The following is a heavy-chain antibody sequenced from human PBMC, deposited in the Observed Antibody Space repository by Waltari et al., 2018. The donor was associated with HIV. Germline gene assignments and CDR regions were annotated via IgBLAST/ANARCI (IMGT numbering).Heavy chain of an antibody. CDR1: GGSISSSSYY. D-gene: IGHD3-10*01. CDR3: ARVSYGSGGLDY. V-gene: IGHV4-39*07. J-gene: IGHJ4*02. Sequence: QLQLQESGPGLVKPSETLSLTCTVSGGSISSSSYYWGWIRQPPGKGLEWIGSIYYSWSTYYNPSLKSRFTISVDTSKNQFSLKLSSVTAADTAVYYCARVSYGSGGLDYWGQGTLVTVSS. CDR2: IYYSWST.